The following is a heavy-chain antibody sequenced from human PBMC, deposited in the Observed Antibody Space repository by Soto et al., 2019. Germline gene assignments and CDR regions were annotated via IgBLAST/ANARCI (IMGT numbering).Heavy chain of an antibody. CDR2: IYYSGST. CDR1: GGSISSGGYY. V-gene: IGHV4-31*03. D-gene: IGHD6-13*01. J-gene: IGHJ6*02. Sequence: PSETLSLTGTVSGGSISSGGYYWSWIRQHPGKGLEWIGYIYYSGSTYYNPSLKSRVTISVDTSKNQFSLKLSSVTAADTAVYYCARDQEIAAAGTYDYYYYGMDVWGQGTTVTVSS. CDR3: ARDQEIAAAGTYDYYYYGMDV.